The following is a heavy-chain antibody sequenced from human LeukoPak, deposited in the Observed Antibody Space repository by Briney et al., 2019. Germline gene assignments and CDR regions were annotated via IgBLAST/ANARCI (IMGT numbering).Heavy chain of an antibody. V-gene: IGHV4-31*03. CDR1: GGSISSGGYY. CDR3: AREVRRFPLYYFDY. D-gene: IGHD3-10*01. CDR2: IYYSGST. J-gene: IGHJ4*02. Sequence: PSQTLSLTCTVSGGSISSGGYYWSWIRQHPGKGLEWIGYIYYSGSTYYNPSLKSRVTISVDTSKNQFSLKLSSVTAADTAVYYCAREVRRFPLYYFDYWGQGTLVTVSS.